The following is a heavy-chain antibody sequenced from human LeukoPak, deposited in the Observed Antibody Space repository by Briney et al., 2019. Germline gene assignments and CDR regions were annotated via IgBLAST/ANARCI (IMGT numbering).Heavy chain of an antibody. CDR3: AGRRRLDDAFDN. D-gene: IGHD3-3*01. V-gene: IGHV4-59*01. Sequence: PSETLSFTCTVSGGSISSYYWSWIRQPPGKGLEWIGYIYYSGSTNYNPSLKSRVTISVDTSKNQFSLKLSSVTAADTAVYYCAGRRRLDDAFDNWGQGTMVTVSS. CDR2: IYYSGST. CDR1: GGSISSYY. J-gene: IGHJ3*02.